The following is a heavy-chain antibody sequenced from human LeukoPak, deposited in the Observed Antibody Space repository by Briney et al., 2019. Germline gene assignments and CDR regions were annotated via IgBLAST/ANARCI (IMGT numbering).Heavy chain of an antibody. D-gene: IGHD3-22*01. Sequence: SETLSLTCTVSGGSISSSSYYWGWIRQPPGKGLEWIGSIYYSGSTYYNPSLKSRVTISVHTSKNQFPLKLSSVTAADTAVYYCARPPRYYYDSSGYYLKSSYYYYYMDVWGKGTTVTVSS. V-gene: IGHV4-39*01. CDR1: GGSISSSSYY. CDR3: ARPPRYYYDSSGYYLKSSYYYYYMDV. J-gene: IGHJ6*03. CDR2: IYYSGST.